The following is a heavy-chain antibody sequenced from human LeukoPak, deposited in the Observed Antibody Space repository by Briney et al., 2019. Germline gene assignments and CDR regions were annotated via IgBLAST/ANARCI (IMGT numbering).Heavy chain of an antibody. CDR1: GGSISSYY. Sequence: SETLSLTCTVSGGSISSYYWSWIRQPPGKGLEWLGYIYYSGSTNYNPSLKSRVTISVDTSKNQFSLKLSSVTAADTAVYYCAGGNGDYYFDYWGQGTLVTVSS. CDR2: IYYSGST. CDR3: AGGNGDYYFDY. D-gene: IGHD4-17*01. J-gene: IGHJ4*02. V-gene: IGHV4-59*01.